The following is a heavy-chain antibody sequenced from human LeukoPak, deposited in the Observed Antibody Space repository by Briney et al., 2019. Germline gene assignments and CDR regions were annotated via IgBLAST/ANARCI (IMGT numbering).Heavy chain of an antibody. Sequence: LAGGSLRLSCAASGFTVSSNYMSWVRQAPGKGLEWVSAISGSGGSTYYADSVKGRFTISRDNSKNTLYLQMNSLRAEDTAVYYCAKETGYSSSWYWFDPWGQGTLVTVSS. CDR1: GFTVSSNY. CDR3: AKETGYSSSWYWFDP. J-gene: IGHJ5*02. V-gene: IGHV3-23*01. D-gene: IGHD6-13*01. CDR2: ISGSGGST.